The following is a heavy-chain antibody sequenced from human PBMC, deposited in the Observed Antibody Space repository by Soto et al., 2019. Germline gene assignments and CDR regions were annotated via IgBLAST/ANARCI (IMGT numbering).Heavy chain of an antibody. D-gene: IGHD5-12*01. CDR1: GYTFSDYY. CDR3: ARESGGATATLDYYYFYMDV. CDR2: INPNSGDA. V-gene: IGHV1-2*06. J-gene: IGHJ6*03. Sequence: QVQLVQSGAEVKKPGASVTVSCKASGYTFSDYYLHWVRQAPGQGPEWMGRINPNSGDAKFAQKSQGRVTMTRDTSVRTAFMGLNWLKSDDTAVYYCARESGGATATLDYYYFYMDVWGKGTTVTVSS.